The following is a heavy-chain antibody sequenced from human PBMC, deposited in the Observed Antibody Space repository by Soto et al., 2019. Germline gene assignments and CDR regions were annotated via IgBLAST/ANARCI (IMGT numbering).Heavy chain of an antibody. Sequence: QVQLVQSGAEVKKPGSSVKVSCKASGGTFSSYAISWVRQAPGQGLEWMGGIIPIFGTANYAQKFQGRVTITADESSSTAYMELSSLRSEDTAVYYCARSEGGDTAMVPYYFDYWGQGTLVTVSS. CDR3: ARSEGGDTAMVPYYFDY. CDR2: IIPIFGTA. V-gene: IGHV1-69*01. CDR1: GGTFSSYA. D-gene: IGHD5-18*01. J-gene: IGHJ4*02.